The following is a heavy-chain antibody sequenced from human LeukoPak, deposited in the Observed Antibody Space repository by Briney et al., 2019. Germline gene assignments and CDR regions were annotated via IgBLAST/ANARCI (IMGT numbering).Heavy chain of an antibody. J-gene: IGHJ6*04. Sequence: GGSLRLSCAASGFTFSSYAMHWVRQAPGKGLEWVAVISYDGSNKYYADSVKGRFTISRDSSKNTLYLQMNSLRAEDTAVYYCASQEAYYYYYGMDVWGKGTTVTVSS. V-gene: IGHV3-30*04. CDR1: GFTFSSYA. CDR3: ASQEAYYYYYGMDV. CDR2: ISYDGSNK.